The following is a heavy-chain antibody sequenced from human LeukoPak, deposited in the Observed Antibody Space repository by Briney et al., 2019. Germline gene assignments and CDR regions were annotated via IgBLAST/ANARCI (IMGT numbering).Heavy chain of an antibody. CDR1: GFTFDDYA. CDR3: AKGSVLDFWSSIYMDV. D-gene: IGHD3-3*01. J-gene: IGHJ6*03. CDR2: ISGDGSNT. V-gene: IGHV3-43*02. Sequence: GGSLRLSCAASGFTFDDYAMYWVRLVPGKGLECVSLISGDGSNTYYADSVKGRFTVSRDNSKNSLFLQMDSLRTEDTALYYCAKGSVLDFWSSIYMDVWGKGTTVTVSS.